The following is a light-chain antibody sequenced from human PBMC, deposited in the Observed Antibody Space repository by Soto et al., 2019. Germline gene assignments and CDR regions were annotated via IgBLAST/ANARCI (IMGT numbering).Light chain of an antibody. J-gene: IGKJ4*01. CDR2: DAS. V-gene: IGKV3-11*01. CDR1: QSVSSY. Sequence: EIVLTQSPATLSLSPGERATLSFRASQSVSSYLAWYQQKPGQAPRLLIYDASISATSIPARFSGSGSGTDFTLTISSLEPEDFAVYYWQQRSNWLLTFGGGTKVEIK. CDR3: QQRSNWLLT.